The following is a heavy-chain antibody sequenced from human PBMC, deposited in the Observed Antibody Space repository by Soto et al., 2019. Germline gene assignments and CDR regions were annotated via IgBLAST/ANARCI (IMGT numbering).Heavy chain of an antibody. Sequence: ASVKVSCKASGYTFTSYAMHWVRQAPGQRLEWMGWINAGNGTANYAQKFQGRVTITADESTSTAYMELSSLRSEDTAVYYCARAPYYYDSSGYSPYYFDYWGQGTLVTVSS. CDR2: INAGNGTA. CDR3: ARAPYYYDSSGYSPYYFDY. D-gene: IGHD3-22*01. J-gene: IGHJ4*02. CDR1: GYTFTSYA. V-gene: IGHV1-3*01.